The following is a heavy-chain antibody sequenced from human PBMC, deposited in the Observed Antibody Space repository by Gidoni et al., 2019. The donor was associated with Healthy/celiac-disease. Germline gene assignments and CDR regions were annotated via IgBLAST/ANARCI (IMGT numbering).Heavy chain of an antibody. CDR2: ISSSSSYT. CDR1: GFTFSDYY. Sequence: QVQLVESGGGLVKPGGSLILSCAAPGFTFSDYYMRWIRQSPGKGLEWFSYISSSSSYTNYADSVKGRFTISRDNAKNSLYLQMNSLRAEDTAVYYCASSNRGPGSYYGMDVWGQGTTVTVSS. V-gene: IGHV3-11*06. CDR3: ASSNRGPGSYYGMDV. J-gene: IGHJ6*02. D-gene: IGHD3-10*01.